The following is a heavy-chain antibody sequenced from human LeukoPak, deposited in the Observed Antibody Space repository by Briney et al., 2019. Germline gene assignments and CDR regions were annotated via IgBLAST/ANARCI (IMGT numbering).Heavy chain of an antibody. CDR3: ARGRGYYYNWFDP. CDR1: GFTFSSYG. D-gene: IGHD3-22*01. J-gene: IGHJ5*02. CDR2: ISYDGSNK. Sequence: TGGSLRLSCAASGFTFSSYGMHWVRQAPGKGLEWVAVISYDGSNKYYADSVKGRFTISRDNSKNTLYLQMNSLRAEDTAVYFCARGRGYYYNWFDPWGQGTLVTVSS. V-gene: IGHV3-30*03.